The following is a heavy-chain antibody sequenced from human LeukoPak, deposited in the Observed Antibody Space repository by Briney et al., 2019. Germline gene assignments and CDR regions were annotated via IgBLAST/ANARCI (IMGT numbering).Heavy chain of an antibody. CDR3: ASIRRIYDSSGPSFDY. CDR2: INPNSGGT. CDR1: GYTFTGYY. J-gene: IGHJ4*02. D-gene: IGHD3-22*01. V-gene: IGHV1-2*06. Sequence: GASVKVSCKASGYTFTGYYMHWVRQAPGQGLEWMGRINPNSGGTNYAQKVQGRVTMTRDTSISTAYMELSRLRSDDTAVYYCASIRRIYDSSGPSFDYWGQGTLVTVSS.